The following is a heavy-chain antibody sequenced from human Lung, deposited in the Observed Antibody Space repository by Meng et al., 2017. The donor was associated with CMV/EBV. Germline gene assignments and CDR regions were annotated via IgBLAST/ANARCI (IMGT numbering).Heavy chain of an antibody. J-gene: IGHJ4*02. D-gene: IGHD4-11*01. CDR3: AREGLPNLGPRSNYPWDY. Sequence: EYPKIPXEGLGFTLDDYGMSWVRQAPGKGLEWVAGIDWNGGSTDYADSVKGRFTISRDNAKNSLYLQMISLRAEATALYYCAREGLPNLGPRSNYPWDYWGQGTLVTVSS. V-gene: IGHV3-20*04. CDR1: GFTLDDYG. CDR2: IDWNGGST.